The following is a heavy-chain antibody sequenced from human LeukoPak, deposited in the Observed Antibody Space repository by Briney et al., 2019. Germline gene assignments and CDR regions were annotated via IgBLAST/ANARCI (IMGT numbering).Heavy chain of an antibody. D-gene: IGHD4-17*01. J-gene: IGHJ3*02. Sequence: GGSLRLSCAASGFTFSSYAMSWVRQAPGKGLEWVSAISGSGGSTYCADSVKGRFTISRDNSKNTLYLQMNSLRAEDTAVYYCAKPTTVTTVLDAFDIWGQGTMVTVSS. V-gene: IGHV3-23*01. CDR2: ISGSGGST. CDR3: AKPTTVTTVLDAFDI. CDR1: GFTFSSYA.